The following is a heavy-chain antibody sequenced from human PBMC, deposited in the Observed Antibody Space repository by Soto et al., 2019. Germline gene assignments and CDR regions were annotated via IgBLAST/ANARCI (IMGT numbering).Heavy chain of an antibody. CDR3: ATSSGWKLGVDY. CDR1: GYTFTSYA. D-gene: IGHD6-19*01. Sequence: ASVKVSCKASGYTFTSYAMHWVRQAPGQRLEWMGWINAGNGNTKYSQKFQGRVTITRDTSASTAYMELSSLRSEDTAVYYCATSSGWKLGVDYWGQGTLVTVSS. V-gene: IGHV1-3*01. J-gene: IGHJ4*02. CDR2: INAGNGNT.